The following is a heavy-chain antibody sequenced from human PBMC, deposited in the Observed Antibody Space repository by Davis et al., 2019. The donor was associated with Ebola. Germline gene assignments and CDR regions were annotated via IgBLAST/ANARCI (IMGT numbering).Heavy chain of an antibody. CDR3: AKGSGATRPYYFDY. CDR2: ISGSSGST. V-gene: IGHV3-23*01. CDR1: GFTFSSYA. Sequence: GGSLRLSCAASGFTFSSYAMSWVRQAPGKGLEWVSAISGSSGSTYYADSVKGRFTISRDNSKNTVYLQMNSLRAEDTAVYYCAKGSGATRPYYFDYWGQGTQVTVSS. J-gene: IGHJ4*02. D-gene: IGHD3-10*01.